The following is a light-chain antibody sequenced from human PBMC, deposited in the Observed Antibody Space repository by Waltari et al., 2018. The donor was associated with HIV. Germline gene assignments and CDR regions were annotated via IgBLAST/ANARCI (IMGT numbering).Light chain of an antibody. J-gene: IGLJ2*01. CDR2: NNN. CDR1: HSNIGTYS. CDR3: ATWEHRLNGPI. Sequence: QSVLTQPPSASGPPGPRVTLPCSGGHSNIGTYSVHWYQQVPGTAPKLLIHNNNQWPSGVPDRVSGSKSGTSASLAISGLQSEDEADYYCATWEHRLNGPIFGGGTRLTVL. V-gene: IGLV1-44*01.